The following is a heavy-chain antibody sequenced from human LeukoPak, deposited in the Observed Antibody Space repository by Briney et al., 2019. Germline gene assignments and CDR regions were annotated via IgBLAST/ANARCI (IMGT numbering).Heavy chain of an antibody. CDR2: ISISGTTI. CDR1: GFTFSDYE. D-gene: IGHD3-22*01. CDR3: ARDSDYYGSSGYFDY. Sequence: PGGSLRLSCAASGFTFSDYEMNWVRQAPGKGLEWLSHISISGTTIHYADSVKGRFTISRDNAKNSLYLQMNSLRAEDTAVYYCARDSDYYGSSGYFDYWGQGTLVTVSS. V-gene: IGHV3-48*03. J-gene: IGHJ4*02.